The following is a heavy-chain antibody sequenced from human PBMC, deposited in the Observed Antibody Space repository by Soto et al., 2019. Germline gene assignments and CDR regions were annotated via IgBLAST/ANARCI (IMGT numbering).Heavy chain of an antibody. CDR3: ARSEEDDAFDI. Sequence: QVQLQESGPGLVKPSGTLSLTCAVSGGSISSSNWWSWVRQHPGKGLEWIGEIYHSGSTNYNPSLKSRVTISVDKANNQFSLKLSSVTAADTAVYYCARSEEDDAFDIWGQGTMVTVSS. CDR1: GGSISSSNW. V-gene: IGHV4-4*02. J-gene: IGHJ3*02. CDR2: IYHSGST.